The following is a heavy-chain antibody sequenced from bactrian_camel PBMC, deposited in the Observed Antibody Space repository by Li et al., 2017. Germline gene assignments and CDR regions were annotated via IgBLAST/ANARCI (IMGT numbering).Heavy chain of an antibody. V-gene: IGHV3-2*01. CDR1: EDIYSTNQ. CDR2: IYSGGTDT. J-gene: IGHJ4*01. CDR3: VRVRVTSSMWYDY. Sequence: QLVESGGGLVQPGGSLRLSCAASEDIYSTNQVGWVRQAPGKGLEWVSTIYSGGTDTYFAESVKGRFTISRNNAKNTLYLAMNSLKAEDTALYYCVRVRVTSSMWYDYWGQGTQVTVS. D-gene: IGHD6*01.